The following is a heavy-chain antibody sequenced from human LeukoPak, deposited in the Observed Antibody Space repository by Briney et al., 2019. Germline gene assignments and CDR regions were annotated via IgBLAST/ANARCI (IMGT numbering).Heavy chain of an antibody. Sequence: ASVKVSCKASGCTFTGYYMHWVRQAPGQGLEWMGRINPNSGGTNYAQKFQGRVTMTRDTFISTAYMELSRLRSDDTAVYYCARSPSVVGAKTPFDYWGQGTLVTVSS. V-gene: IGHV1-2*06. D-gene: IGHD1-26*01. CDR3: ARSPSVVGAKTPFDY. J-gene: IGHJ4*02. CDR1: GCTFTGYY. CDR2: INPNSGGT.